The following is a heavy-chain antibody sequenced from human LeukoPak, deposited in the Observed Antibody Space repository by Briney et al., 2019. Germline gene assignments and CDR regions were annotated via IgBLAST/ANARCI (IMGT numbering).Heavy chain of an antibody. CDR2: IYPGDSDT. CDR3: ATYRNCSSTSCYTNWFDP. D-gene: IGHD2-2*02. J-gene: IGHJ5*02. CDR1: GYSFTSYW. Sequence: GESLKISCKGSGYSFTSYWIGWVRQMPGKGLEWMGIIYPGDSDTRYSPSFQGQVTISADKSISTAYLQWSSLRASDTAMYYCATYRNCSSTSCYTNWFDPWGQGTLVTVSS. V-gene: IGHV5-51*01.